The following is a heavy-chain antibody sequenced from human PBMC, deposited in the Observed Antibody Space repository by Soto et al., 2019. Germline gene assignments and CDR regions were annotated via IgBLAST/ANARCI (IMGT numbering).Heavy chain of an antibody. J-gene: IGHJ6*02. V-gene: IGHV3-30*18. Sequence: GGSLRLSCAASGFTFSSYGMHWVRQAPGKGLEWVAVISYDGSNKYYADSVKGRFPISRDNSKNTLYLQMNSLRAEDTAVYYCAKDRVVWFVGKTENYYYYYGMDVWGQGTTVTVSS. CDR3: AKDRVVWFVGKTENYYYYYGMDV. CDR1: GFTFSSYG. CDR2: ISYDGSNK. D-gene: IGHD3-10*01.